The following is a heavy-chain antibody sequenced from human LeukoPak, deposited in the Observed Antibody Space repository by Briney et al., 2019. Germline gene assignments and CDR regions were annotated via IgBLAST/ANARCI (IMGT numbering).Heavy chain of an antibody. Sequence: SETLSLTCTVSGDSFSSGRNYWSWIRQPAGKELEWMGRIFPSGSTDYNPSLKGRVTMSVDTSKNQLSLKVISVTAADTAVYYCARGVIATGGNDFDYWGQGTLVTVSS. J-gene: IGHJ4*02. CDR3: ARGVIATGGNDFDY. CDR2: IFPSGST. D-gene: IGHD6-13*01. CDR1: GDSFSSGRNY. V-gene: IGHV4-61*02.